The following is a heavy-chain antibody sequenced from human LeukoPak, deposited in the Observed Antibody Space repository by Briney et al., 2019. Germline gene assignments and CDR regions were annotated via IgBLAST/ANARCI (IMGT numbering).Heavy chain of an antibody. CDR2: IYPGDSDT. CDR3: ARSRGDNNWFDP. CDR1: GYSFTNFW. Sequence: GESLKISCKASGYSFTNFWLGWVRQMPGKSLEWMGIIYPGDSDTRYSPSFEGQVTISADKSISTAYLQLGSLKASDTAMYYCARSRGDNNWFDPWGQGTLVTVSS. J-gene: IGHJ5*02. D-gene: IGHD7-27*01. V-gene: IGHV5-51*01.